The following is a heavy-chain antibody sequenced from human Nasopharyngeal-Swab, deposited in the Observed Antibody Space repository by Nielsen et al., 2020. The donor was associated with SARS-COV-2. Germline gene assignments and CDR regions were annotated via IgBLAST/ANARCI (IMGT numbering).Heavy chain of an antibody. V-gene: IGHV4-34*01. J-gene: IGHJ6*03. CDR3: ARGRDGATSYSNYHMDV. Sequence: WIRQPPGKGLEWIGQINPTGETNYNPSLGRRLSISLDSSRRQLSLKLSSVTPADTAVYFCARGRDGATSYSNYHMDVWGKGSAVTVSS. D-gene: IGHD4/OR15-4a*01. CDR2: INPTGET.